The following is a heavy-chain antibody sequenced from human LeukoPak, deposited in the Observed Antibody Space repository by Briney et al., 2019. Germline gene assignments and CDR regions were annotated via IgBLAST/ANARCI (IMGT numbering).Heavy chain of an antibody. Sequence: SETLSLTCTVSGGSISSYCWSWIRQPPGKGLEWIGYIYYSGSTNYNPSLKSRVTISVDTSKNQFSLKLSSVTAADTAVYYCARGYSSGWSWYYYYGMDVWGQGTTVTVSS. V-gene: IGHV4-59*01. CDR1: GGSISSYC. D-gene: IGHD6-19*01. CDR3: ARGYSSGWSWYYYYGMDV. J-gene: IGHJ6*02. CDR2: IYYSGST.